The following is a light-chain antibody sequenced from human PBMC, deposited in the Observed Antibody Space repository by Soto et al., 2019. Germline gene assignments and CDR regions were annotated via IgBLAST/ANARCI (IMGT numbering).Light chain of an antibody. CDR2: GAS. CDR1: QSVSSSY. Sequence: EIALTQSPGTLSLSPGESATLSCRDSQSVSSSYLAWYQQKPGQAPRILIYGASSRATGIPDRFSGSGSGTDFTLTIGGLEYEDFAGYYCQQYGSSPPWTFGHGTKVEIK. J-gene: IGKJ1*01. CDR3: QQYGSSPPWT. V-gene: IGKV3-20*01.